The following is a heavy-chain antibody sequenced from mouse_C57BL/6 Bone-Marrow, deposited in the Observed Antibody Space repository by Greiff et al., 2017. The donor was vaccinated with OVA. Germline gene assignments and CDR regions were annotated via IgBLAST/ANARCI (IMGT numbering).Heavy chain of an antibody. J-gene: IGHJ4*01. Sequence: QVHVKQPGAELVKPGASVKLSCKASGYTFTSYWMHWVKQRPGQGLEWIGMIHPNSGSTNYNEKFKSKATLTVDKSSSTAYMQLSSLTSEDSAVYYCARKLDYGSSYAMDYWGQGTSVTVSS. CDR1: GYTFTSYW. V-gene: IGHV1-64*01. D-gene: IGHD1-1*01. CDR3: ARKLDYGSSYAMDY. CDR2: IHPNSGST.